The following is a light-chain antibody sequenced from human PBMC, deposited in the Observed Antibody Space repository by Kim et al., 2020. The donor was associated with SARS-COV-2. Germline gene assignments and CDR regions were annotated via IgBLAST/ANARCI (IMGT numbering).Light chain of an antibody. CDR2: DTR. Sequence: PSLPVSPGGPVPLPCGARTGPVTRGLYPYWCQPKPGQAPRTLIYDTRNKHSWTPARFSGSLLGGTAALTLSGAQPAAEADYYCMLSSSGAGVYGGGTQLTGL. CDR1: TGPVTRGLY. J-gene: IGLJ3*02. V-gene: IGLV7-46*01. CDR3: MLSSSGAGV.